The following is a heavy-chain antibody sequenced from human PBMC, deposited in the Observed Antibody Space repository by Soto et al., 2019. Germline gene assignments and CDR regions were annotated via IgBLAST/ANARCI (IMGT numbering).Heavy chain of an antibody. CDR1: GFTFSSYS. V-gene: IGHV3-21*01. CDR2: ISSSSSYI. Sequence: GGSLRLSCAASGFTFSSYSMNWVRQAPGKGLEWVSSISSSSSYIYYADSVKGRFIIPRDNAKNSLYLQMNSLRAEDTAVYYCARVIGGQGYYYGMDVWGQGTTVTVSS. J-gene: IGHJ6*02. D-gene: IGHD2-15*01. CDR3: ARVIGGQGYYYGMDV.